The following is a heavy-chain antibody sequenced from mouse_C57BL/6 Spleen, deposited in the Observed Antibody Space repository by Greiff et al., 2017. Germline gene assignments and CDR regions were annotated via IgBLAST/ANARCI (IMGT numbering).Heavy chain of an antibody. CDR3: ARVDSSGLSWFAY. V-gene: IGHV15-2*01. D-gene: IGHD3-2*02. CDR2: IRPSLGRT. J-gene: IGHJ3*01. CDR1: DSDVFPIAY. Sequence: QVQLPQSGSELSSPGSSVKLSYQDFDSDVFPIAYMSLVRQKPGHGFEWCGGIRPSLGRTIYGEKFEDKATLVADTLSNTAYLELNSLTSEDSAIYYCARVDSSGLSWFAYWGQGTLVTVSA.